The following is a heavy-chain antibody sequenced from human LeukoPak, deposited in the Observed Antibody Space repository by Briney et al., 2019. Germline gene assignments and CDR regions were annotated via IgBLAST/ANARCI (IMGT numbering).Heavy chain of an antibody. V-gene: IGHV1-18*01. CDR2: ISAYNGNT. Sequence: ASVKVSCKASGYTFTSYGISWVRQAPGQGLEWMGWISAYNGNTHYAQKLQGRVTMTTDTSTSTVYMELRSLRSDDTAVYYCARAVQVTTGGLFDYWGQGTLVTVSS. CDR3: ARAVQVTTGGLFDY. J-gene: IGHJ4*02. CDR1: GYTFTSYG. D-gene: IGHD4-17*01.